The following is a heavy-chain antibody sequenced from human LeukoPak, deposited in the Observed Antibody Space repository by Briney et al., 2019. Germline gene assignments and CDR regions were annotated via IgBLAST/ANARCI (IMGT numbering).Heavy chain of an antibody. CDR1: GFTFSSYA. Sequence: GGSLRLSCAASGFTFSSYAMSWVRQAPGKGLEWVSAISGSGGSTYYADSVKGRFTISRDNAKNSLYLQMNSLRAEDTAVYYCARGGGTWAAEYFQHWGQGTLVTVSS. V-gene: IGHV3-23*01. J-gene: IGHJ1*01. CDR2: ISGSGGST. D-gene: IGHD2-15*01. CDR3: ARGGGTWAAEYFQH.